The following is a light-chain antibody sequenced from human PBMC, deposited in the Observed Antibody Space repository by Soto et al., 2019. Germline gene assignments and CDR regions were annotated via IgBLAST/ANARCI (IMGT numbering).Light chain of an antibody. CDR1: SSDVGGYNL. Sequence: QSALTQPASVSGSPGQSITISCTGTSSDVGGYNLVSWNQQHPGKAPKLMIYEGSKRPSGVSDRFSGSKSGDTASLTISGLQAEDEADYYCCSYTGSSTHVVFGGGTQLTVL. V-gene: IGLV2-23*01. CDR2: EGS. J-gene: IGLJ2*01. CDR3: CSYTGSSTHVV.